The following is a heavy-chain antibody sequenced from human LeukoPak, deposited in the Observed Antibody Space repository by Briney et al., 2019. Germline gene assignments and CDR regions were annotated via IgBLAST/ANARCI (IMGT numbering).Heavy chain of an antibody. CDR1: GFTFSSHA. Sequence: GGSLRLSCAASGFTFSSHAMSWVRHAPGKGLEWVSAISDGGGTTFYADSVKGRFAISRDNSKNTLFLQMNSLRAEDTALYYCAKRPSSSTTGSASAFDIWGQGTMVTVSS. CDR2: ISDGGGTT. J-gene: IGHJ3*02. CDR3: AKRPSSSTTGSASAFDI. V-gene: IGHV3-23*01. D-gene: IGHD2-2*01.